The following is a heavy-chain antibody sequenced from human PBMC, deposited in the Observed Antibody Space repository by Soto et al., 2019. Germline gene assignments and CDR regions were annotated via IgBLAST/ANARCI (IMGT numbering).Heavy chain of an antibody. Sequence: GGSLRLSCVASGFFLRDFGMHWVRQAPGKGLEWVSVIWYGGSNTYQGESVKGRFTMSRDNSKNTLYLQMNSLRAEDTAVYYCAKDPCGGSCNTFDYWGQGTLVTVSS. CDR3: AKDPCGGSCNTFDY. V-gene: IGHV3-33*06. CDR1: GFFLRDFG. CDR2: IWYGGSNT. D-gene: IGHD2-15*01. J-gene: IGHJ4*02.